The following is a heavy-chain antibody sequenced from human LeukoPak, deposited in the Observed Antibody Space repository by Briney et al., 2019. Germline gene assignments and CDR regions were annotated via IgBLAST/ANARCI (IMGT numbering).Heavy chain of an antibody. CDR3: ANGGYCSSSSCYPKWFDP. J-gene: IGHJ5*02. CDR1: GGSISSYY. V-gene: IGHV4-59*01. D-gene: IGHD2-2*01. CDR2: VYHSGST. Sequence: PSETLSLTCSVSGGSISSYYWSWIRQPPGKGLEWIGSVYHSGSTNYNPSLKSRVTMSVDTCKNQFSLKLRYVTAADTAVYYCANGGYCSSSSCYPKWFDPWGQGTLVTVSS.